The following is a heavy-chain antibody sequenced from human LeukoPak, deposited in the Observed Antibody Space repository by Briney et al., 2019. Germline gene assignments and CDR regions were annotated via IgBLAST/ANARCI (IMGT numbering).Heavy chain of an antibody. CDR1: GGSITNYY. V-gene: IGHV4-59*08. D-gene: IGHD4-17*01. CDR3: ARRLYGDYGGSYFDY. J-gene: IGHJ4*02. Sequence: SETLSLTCTVSGGSITNYYWAWIRQPPGKGLEWIGNIYYTGGTKYNPSLRSRVTISVDPSKNQFSLKLSSVTAADTAVYYCARRLYGDYGGSYFDYWGQGTLVTVSS. CDR2: IYYTGGT.